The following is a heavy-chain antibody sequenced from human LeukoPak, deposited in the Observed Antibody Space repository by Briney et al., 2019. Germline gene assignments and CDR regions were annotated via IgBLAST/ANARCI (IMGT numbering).Heavy chain of an antibody. V-gene: IGHV4-34*01. CDR3: ASPMGDY. J-gene: IGHJ4*02. Sequence: PSETLSLTCAVYGGSFSGYYWSWIRQPPGMGLEWIGEINHSGSTNYNPSLKSRVTISVDTSKNQFSLKLSSVTAADTAVYYCASPMGDYWGQGTLVTVSS. CDR1: GGSFSGYY. CDR2: INHSGST.